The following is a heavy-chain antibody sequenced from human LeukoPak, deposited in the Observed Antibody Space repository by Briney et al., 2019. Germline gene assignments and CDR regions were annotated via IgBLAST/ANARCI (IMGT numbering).Heavy chain of an antibody. V-gene: IGHV1-2*02. D-gene: IGHD3-22*01. CDR2: INPNSGRT. Sequence: VASVKVSCKASGYTFTAYYMHWVRQAPGQGLEWMGWINPNSGRTNYAQKFQGRVTMTRDTSISTAYMELSRLRSDDTAVYYCARDYYDSSGFGAFDIWGQGTMVTVSS. J-gene: IGHJ3*02. CDR1: GYTFTAYY. CDR3: ARDYYDSSGFGAFDI.